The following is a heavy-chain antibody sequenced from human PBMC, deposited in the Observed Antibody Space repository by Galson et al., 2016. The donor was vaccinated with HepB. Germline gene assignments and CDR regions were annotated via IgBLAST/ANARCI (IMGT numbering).Heavy chain of an antibody. CDR2: ISGDGINT. Sequence: SLRLSCAASGVICSTCGTAWVRQAPGKGLEWVSSISGDGINTHYADSVKGRFIISRDNSKNMVHLQMNSLRAEDTAVYYCAKDAGGAIMFDSWCHGTLVTVSS. D-gene: IGHD3-16*01. CDR1: GVICSTCG. V-gene: IGHV3-23*01. CDR3: AKDAGGAIMFDS. J-gene: IGHJ5*01.